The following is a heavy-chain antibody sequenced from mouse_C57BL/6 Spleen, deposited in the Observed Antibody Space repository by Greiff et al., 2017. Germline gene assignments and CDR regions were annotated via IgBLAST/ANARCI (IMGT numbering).Heavy chain of an antibody. CDR3: ARDRGNYFDY. D-gene: IGHD2-14*01. CDR2: INSDGSST. V-gene: IGHV5-16*01. J-gene: IGHJ2*01. Sequence: EVKLVESEGGLVQPGSSMKLSCTASGFPFSDYYMAWVRQVPEKGLEWVANINSDGSSTYYLDSLKSRFIISRDNAKNILYLQMSSLKSEDTATYYCARDRGNYFDYWGQGTTLTVSS. CDR1: GFPFSDYY.